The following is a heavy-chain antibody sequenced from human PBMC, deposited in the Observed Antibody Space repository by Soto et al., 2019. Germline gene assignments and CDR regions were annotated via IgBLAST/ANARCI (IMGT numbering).Heavy chain of an antibody. J-gene: IGHJ4*02. CDR2: IYHSGST. CDR1: GGSISSINW. D-gene: IGHD1-26*01. V-gene: IGHV4-4*03. Sequence: PETLSLTCAVSGGSISSINWCRLVRRPTGKELEWIGEIYHSGSTNYNPTLKSRVTISVDKSKNQFSLKLSSVTAADTALYYCARSNSGNYYEVFDYWGQGTLVTVSS. CDR3: ARSNSGNYYEVFDY.